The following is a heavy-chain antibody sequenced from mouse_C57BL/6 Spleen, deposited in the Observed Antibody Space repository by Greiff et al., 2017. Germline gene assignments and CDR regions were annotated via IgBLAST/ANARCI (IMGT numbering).Heavy chain of an antibody. V-gene: IGHV5-17*01. CDR1: GFTFSDYG. D-gene: IGHD1-1*01. J-gene: IGHJ2*01. CDR3: ATIATVAHFGD. CDR2: ISSGSSTI. Sequence: DVQLVESGGGLVKPGGSLKLSCAASGFTFSDYGMHWVRQAPEKGLEWVAYISSGSSTIYYADTVKGRCTISRDNAKNTLFLHMTSLRSEDTAMYYCATIATVAHFGDWGQGTTRTVSS.